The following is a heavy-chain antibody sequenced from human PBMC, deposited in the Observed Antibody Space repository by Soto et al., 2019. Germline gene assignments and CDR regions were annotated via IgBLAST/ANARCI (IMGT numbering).Heavy chain of an antibody. CDR1: GYTFTRNA. CDR3: ARSEPDISRFDF. CDR2: INAGNGDT. J-gene: IGHJ4*02. V-gene: IGHV1-3*01. D-gene: IGHD3-9*01. Sequence: QVQLVQSGAEVKKPGASVKVSCKTSGYTFTRNAIHWVRQAPGQSLEWIGRINAGNGDTKYSQKFQGRVTITRDTSASAAYMEISALGSDDTSIYYCARSEPDISRFDFWGQGTQVTVSS.